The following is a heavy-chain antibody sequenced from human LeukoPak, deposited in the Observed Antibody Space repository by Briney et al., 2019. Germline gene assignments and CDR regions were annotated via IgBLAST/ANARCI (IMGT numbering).Heavy chain of an antibody. D-gene: IGHD4-11*01. Sequence: SETLSLTCAVYGGSFSGYYWSWIRQPPGKGLEWIGEINHSGSTNYNPSLKSRVTISVDTSKNQFSLKLSSVTAADTAVYYCARNSNYVFRTQQFQYYYSYYMDVWGKGTTVTVSS. CDR1: GGSFSGYY. J-gene: IGHJ6*03. V-gene: IGHV4-34*01. CDR2: INHSGST. CDR3: ARNSNYVFRTQQFQYYYSYYMDV.